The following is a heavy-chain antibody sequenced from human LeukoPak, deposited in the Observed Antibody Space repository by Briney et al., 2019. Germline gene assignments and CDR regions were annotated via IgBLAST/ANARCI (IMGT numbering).Heavy chain of an antibody. J-gene: IGHJ6*03. CDR2: IQYERRIK. D-gene: IGHD4-17*01. V-gene: IGHV3-30*02. CDR3: AKDKNDSGDYYSMDV. Sequence: GGSLRLSCAASGFTFSCYAMLWVRQAPGKGLEWVAFIQYERRIKCCADSVKGRFTVSTDNSKNTLYLQMNSLRVEDTAIYFCAKDKNDSGDYYSMDVWGKGTTVT. CDR1: GFTFSCYA.